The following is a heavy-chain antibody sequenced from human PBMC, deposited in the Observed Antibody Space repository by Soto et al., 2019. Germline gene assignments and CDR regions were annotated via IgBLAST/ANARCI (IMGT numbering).Heavy chain of an antibody. CDR3: AKEKDRIFDY. Sequence: GGSLRLACSVSRLTFDDQTMHWVRQGPGKGLEWVSLITWDAGSAFYAASARGRFTISRDNSKNSLYLQMNSLRTEEPALYYCAKEKDRIFDYWGRGTPVTVSS. V-gene: IGHV3-43*01. CDR2: ITWDAGSA. J-gene: IGHJ4*02. CDR1: RLTFDDQT.